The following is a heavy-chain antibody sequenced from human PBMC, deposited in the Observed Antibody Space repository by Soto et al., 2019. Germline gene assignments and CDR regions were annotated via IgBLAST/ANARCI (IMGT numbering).Heavy chain of an antibody. Sequence: SETLSLTCAVYGESFSAYYWTWIRQPPGKGLEWIGEINHSGSTKYNPSLRSRVTVSVDTSKHQFSLKLSSVTAADTAMYYCARGDAIATAGTDFDYWGQGTLVTVS. V-gene: IGHV4-34*01. CDR2: INHSGST. J-gene: IGHJ4*02. D-gene: IGHD6-13*01. CDR3: ARGDAIATAGTDFDY. CDR1: GESFSAYY.